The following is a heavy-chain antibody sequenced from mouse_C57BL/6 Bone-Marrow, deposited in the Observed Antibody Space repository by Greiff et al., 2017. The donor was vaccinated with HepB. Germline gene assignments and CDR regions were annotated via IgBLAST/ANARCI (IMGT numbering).Heavy chain of an antibody. D-gene: IGHD1-1*01. Sequence: QVQLQQPGAELVRPGSSVKLSCKASGYTFTSYWMHWVKQRPIQGLEWIGNIDPSDSETHYNQKFKDKATLTVDKSSSTAYMQLSSLTSEDSAVYYCARTGGYYYPGWFAYWGQGTLVTVSA. CDR2: IDPSDSET. V-gene: IGHV1-52*01. J-gene: IGHJ3*01. CDR3: ARTGGYYYPGWFAY. CDR1: GYTFTSYW.